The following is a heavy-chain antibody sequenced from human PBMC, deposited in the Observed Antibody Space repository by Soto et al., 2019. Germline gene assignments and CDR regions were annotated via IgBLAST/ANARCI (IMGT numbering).Heavy chain of an antibody. CDR1: GFTFSSYG. V-gene: IGHV3-33*01. Sequence: QVQLVESGGGVVQPGRSLRLSCAASGFTFSSYGMHWVRQAPGKGLEWVAVIWYDGSNKYYADSVKGRFTISRDNSKNTLYLQMNSLSAEDTAVYYCARDLRRGWYGSWFDPWGQGTLVTVSS. J-gene: IGHJ5*02. CDR3: ARDLRRGWYGSWFDP. D-gene: IGHD6-19*01. CDR2: IWYDGSNK.